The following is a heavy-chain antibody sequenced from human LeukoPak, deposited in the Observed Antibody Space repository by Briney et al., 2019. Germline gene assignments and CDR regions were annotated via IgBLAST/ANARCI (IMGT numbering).Heavy chain of an antibody. CDR2: VNPKTGNT. J-gene: IGHJ5*02. D-gene: IGHD3-10*01. CDR3: ARGVFWFGDLETHWFDP. V-gene: IGHV1-8*01. CDR1: GYTFTSFG. Sequence: GASVKVSCKASGYTFTSFGINWVRQATGQGLEWMGWVNPKTGNTGYAQNFQGRVTMTRDTSISTAHMELSSLRSEDTAVYYCARGVFWFGDLETHWFDPWGQGTLVTVSS.